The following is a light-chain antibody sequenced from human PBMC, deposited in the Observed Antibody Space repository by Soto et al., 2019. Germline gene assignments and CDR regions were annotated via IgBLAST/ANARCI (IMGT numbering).Light chain of an antibody. J-gene: IGKJ1*01. CDR1: QSISDW. Sequence: DIQMTQSPPTLSASVGDRVTITCRASQSISDWLAWFQQKPGKAPKVLIYDASTLESGVPSRFSGSGSGTEFTLTISSLQPEDSATYYCQQHNSSPWTFGQGTRVEIK. V-gene: IGKV1-5*01. CDR2: DAS. CDR3: QQHNSSPWT.